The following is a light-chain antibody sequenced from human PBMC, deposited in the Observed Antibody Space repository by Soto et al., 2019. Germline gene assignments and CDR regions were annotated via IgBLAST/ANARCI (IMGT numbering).Light chain of an antibody. V-gene: IGKV3-11*01. CDR2: DAS. CDR3: QQRSSWPLT. J-gene: IGKJ4*01. CDR1: QSVSSS. Sequence: EIVLTQSPATLSLSPGERATLSCRASQSVSSSLAWYQQKPGQTPRLLIYDASNRATGIPARFSGSGSGTDVTLTGISLEPEDFAVYYCQQRSSWPLTFGGGTKVEIK.